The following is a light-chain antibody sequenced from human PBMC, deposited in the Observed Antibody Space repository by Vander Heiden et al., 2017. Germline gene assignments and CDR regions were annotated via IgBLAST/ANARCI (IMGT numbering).Light chain of an antibody. J-gene: IGLJ2*01. CDR1: SSDVGSYNL. V-gene: IGLV2-23*02. CDR3: CSYAGSSTWV. Sequence: QSALTQPASVSGSPGQPITISRTGTSSDVGSYNLVSCYQQHPGKAPKLMIYEVSKRPSGVSNRFSGSKSGNTASLTISGLQAEDEADYYCCSYAGSSTWVFGGGTKLTVL. CDR2: EVS.